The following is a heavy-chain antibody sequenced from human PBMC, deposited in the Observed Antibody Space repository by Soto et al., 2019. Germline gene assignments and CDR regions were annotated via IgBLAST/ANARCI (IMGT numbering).Heavy chain of an antibody. D-gene: IGHD1-1*01. V-gene: IGHV4-4*02. CDR3: ARVVKDERTGYYFDY. J-gene: IGHJ4*02. Sequence: PSETLSLTCAVSSGSISSSNWWSWVRQPPGKGLEWIGEIYHSGSTNYNPSLKSRVTISVDKSKNQFSLKLSSVTAADTAVYYCARVVKDERTGYYFDYWGQGTLVTVSS. CDR2: IYHSGST. CDR1: SGSISSSNW.